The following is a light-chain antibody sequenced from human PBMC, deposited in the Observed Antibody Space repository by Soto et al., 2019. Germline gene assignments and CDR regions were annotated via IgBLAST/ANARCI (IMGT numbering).Light chain of an antibody. J-gene: IGKJ1*01. CDR1: QKISSSY. Sequence: EIVLTQSPGTLSLSPGERATLSCRASQKISSSYLAWYQQKPGQAPRLLIYGASSRATGIPDRFSGSGSGTDFTLTISSLQPEDFATYYCLQDYTTWTFGQGTKVDIK. CDR3: LQDYTTWT. CDR2: GAS. V-gene: IGKV3-20*01.